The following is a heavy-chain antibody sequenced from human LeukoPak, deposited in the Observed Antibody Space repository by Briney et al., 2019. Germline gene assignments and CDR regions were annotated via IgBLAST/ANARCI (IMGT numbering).Heavy chain of an antibody. Sequence: GGSLRVSCAASGFTFSSYDMSWVRQAPGKGLEWVSAISGSGGSTYYADSVKGRFTISRDNAKNSLYLQMNSLRAEDTAVYYCARDKLSAVAGTRAFDIWGQGTMVTVSS. J-gene: IGHJ3*02. D-gene: IGHD6-19*01. CDR2: ISGSGGST. CDR3: ARDKLSAVAGTRAFDI. V-gene: IGHV3-23*01. CDR1: GFTFSSYD.